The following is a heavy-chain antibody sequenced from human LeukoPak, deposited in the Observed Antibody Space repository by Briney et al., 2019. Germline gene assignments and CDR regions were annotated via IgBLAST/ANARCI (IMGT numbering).Heavy chain of an antibody. Sequence: SETPSLTCTVSGGSISSSSYYWGWIRQPPGKGLEWIGSIYYSGSTYYNPSLKSRVTISVDTSKNQFSPKLSSVTAADTAVYYCARETRTYGMDVWGQGTTVTVSS. CDR1: GGSISSSSYY. CDR2: IYYSGST. CDR3: ARETRTYGMDV. V-gene: IGHV4-39*07. J-gene: IGHJ6*02.